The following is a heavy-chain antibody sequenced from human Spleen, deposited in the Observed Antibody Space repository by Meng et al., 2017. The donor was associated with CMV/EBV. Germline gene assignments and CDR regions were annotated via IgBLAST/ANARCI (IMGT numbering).Heavy chain of an antibody. V-gene: IGHV3-53*01. D-gene: IGHD6-25*01. Sequence: GESLKISCAVSGFTVSSNYMSWVRQAPGKGLEWVSVIYRGGNSNYADSVEGRFTISRDDSKNIVYLQMNSLRTEDTAVYYCARGLRTGDDSGWYYYYTMDVWGQGTTVTVSS. CDR2: IYRGGNS. CDR1: GFTVSSNY. CDR3: ARGLRTGDDSGWYYYYTMDV. J-gene: IGHJ6*02.